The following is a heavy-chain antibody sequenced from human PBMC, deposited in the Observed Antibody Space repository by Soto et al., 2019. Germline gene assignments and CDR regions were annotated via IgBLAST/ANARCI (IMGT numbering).Heavy chain of an antibody. CDR3: AREGGSGNYRYYAMDV. Sequence: SVKVSCKASGGTFSSYAISWVRQAPGQGLEWMGGIIPIFGTANYAQKFQGRVTITADESTSTAYMELSSLRSEDTAVYYCAREGGSGNYRYYAMDVWGKGTTVTVSS. V-gene: IGHV1-69*13. CDR2: IIPIFGTA. CDR1: GGTFSSYA. J-gene: IGHJ6*04. D-gene: IGHD3-10*01.